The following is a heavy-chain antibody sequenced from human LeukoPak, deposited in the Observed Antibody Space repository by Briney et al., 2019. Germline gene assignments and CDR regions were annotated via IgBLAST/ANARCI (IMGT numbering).Heavy chain of an antibody. D-gene: IGHD3-9*01. J-gene: IGHJ4*02. V-gene: IGHV3-23*01. CDR1: GFTFSNYA. CDR2: ITGSGGNT. CDR3: AKWGDYVVLTGYYVSDY. Sequence: GASLRLSCAASGFTFSNYAMSWVRQAPGKGLEWVSAITGSGGNTYYADSVKGRFTISRDNSKNTVFLQMNSLRAEDTAVYYCAKWGDYVVLTGYYVSDYWGQGTLVTVSS.